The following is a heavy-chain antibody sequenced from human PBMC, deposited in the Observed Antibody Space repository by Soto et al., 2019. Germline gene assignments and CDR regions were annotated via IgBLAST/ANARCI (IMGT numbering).Heavy chain of an antibody. CDR3: ARDPGSIAVAGTI. Sequence: ELQLVESGGGLIRPGGSLRLSCAASGFSVSSNYMSWVRQAPGKGLEWVSVIYSGGSTHYADSVEGRFTISRDISKNTLYLQMNSLRAEDTAVYYCARDPGSIAVAGTIWGQGTLVTVSS. CDR2: IYSGGST. V-gene: IGHV3-53*01. CDR1: GFSVSSNY. D-gene: IGHD6-19*01. J-gene: IGHJ4*02.